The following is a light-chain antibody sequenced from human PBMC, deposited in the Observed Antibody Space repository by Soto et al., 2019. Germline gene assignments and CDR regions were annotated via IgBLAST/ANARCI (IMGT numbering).Light chain of an antibody. CDR3: GSWDSSLSAYV. Sequence: QSVLTQPPSVSAAPGQKVTISCSGSSSNIGGNSVSWYQQLPGTAPKLLIYDDNKRPSEIPDRFSCSKSGTSATLGITGFQTGDEADYYCGSWDSSLSAYVFGTGTKV. CDR1: SSNIGGNS. V-gene: IGLV1-51*01. J-gene: IGLJ1*01. CDR2: DDN.